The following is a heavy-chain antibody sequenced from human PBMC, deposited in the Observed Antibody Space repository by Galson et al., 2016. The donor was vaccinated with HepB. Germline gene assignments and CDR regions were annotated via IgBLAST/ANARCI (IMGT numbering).Heavy chain of an antibody. Sequence: SLRLSCAASGFTFSSYGMHWVRQAPGKGLEWVALIWYDGSKKNYADSVKGRFTISRDNSKNTLYLQMNSVRAEDTALYYCARDHGARGYDYQYYYYMDVWGKGTTVTVSS. CDR3: ARDHGARGYDYQYYYYMDV. D-gene: IGHD5-12*01. V-gene: IGHV3-33*01. J-gene: IGHJ6*03. CDR2: IWYDGSKK. CDR1: GFTFSSYG.